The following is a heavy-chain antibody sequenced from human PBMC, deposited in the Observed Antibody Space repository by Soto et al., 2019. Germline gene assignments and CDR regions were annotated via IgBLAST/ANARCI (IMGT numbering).Heavy chain of an antibody. J-gene: IGHJ4*02. CDR3: KGVPLPEGTFVY. CDR2: IKSKTEGGTT. Sequence: PGGSLRLSCAASGFTFSNAWMYWVRQAPGKGLEWVGRIKSKTEGGTTDYAAPVKGRFTISRDDSKNTLYLQMNSLKTEDTAVYYFKGVPLPEGTFVYWGQGTLVPVPS. V-gene: IGHV3-15*07. D-gene: IGHD2-2*01. CDR1: GFTFSNAW.